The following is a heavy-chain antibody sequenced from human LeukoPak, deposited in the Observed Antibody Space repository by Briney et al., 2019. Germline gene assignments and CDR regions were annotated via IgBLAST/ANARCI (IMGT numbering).Heavy chain of an antibody. Sequence: GGSLRLSCAASGFTFSSYGMHWVRQAPGKGLEWVAVISYDGSNKYYADSVKGRFTISRDNSKNTLYLQMNSLRAEDTAVYYCAKDRWQQLGNYFDYWGQGTLVTVSS. J-gene: IGHJ4*02. V-gene: IGHV3-30*18. CDR3: AKDRWQQLGNYFDY. CDR2: ISYDGSNK. CDR1: GFTFSSYG. D-gene: IGHD6-13*01.